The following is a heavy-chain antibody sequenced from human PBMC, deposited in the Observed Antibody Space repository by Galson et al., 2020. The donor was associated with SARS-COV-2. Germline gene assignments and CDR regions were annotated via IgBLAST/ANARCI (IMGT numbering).Heavy chain of an antibody. D-gene: IGHD5-12*01. CDR2: IYHSGST. CDR3: ARGNSGYDSGIGGYYYYMDV. J-gene: IGHJ6*03. CDR1: GGSISSGGYS. Sequence: SETLSLTCAVSGGSISSGGYSWSWIRQPPGKGLEWIGYIYHSGSTYYNPSLKSRVTISVDRSKNQFSLKLSSVTAADTAVYYCARGNSGYDSGIGGYYYYMDVWGKGTTVTISS. V-gene: IGHV4-30-2*01.